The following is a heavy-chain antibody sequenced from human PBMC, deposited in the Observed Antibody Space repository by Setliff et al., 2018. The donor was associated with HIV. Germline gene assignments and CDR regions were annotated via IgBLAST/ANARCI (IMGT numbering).Heavy chain of an antibody. CDR2: IHTSGST. Sequence: SETLSLTCTVSGGSISSGRYYWSWIRQPAGKGLEWIGRIHTSGSTNYNPSLRSRVTISVDTSKKQFSLKLSSVSAADTAVYYCARVHYYDSSGYAFDYWGQGTLVTVSS. D-gene: IGHD3-22*01. J-gene: IGHJ4*02. CDR3: ARVHYYDSSGYAFDY. V-gene: IGHV4-61*02. CDR1: GGSISSGRYY.